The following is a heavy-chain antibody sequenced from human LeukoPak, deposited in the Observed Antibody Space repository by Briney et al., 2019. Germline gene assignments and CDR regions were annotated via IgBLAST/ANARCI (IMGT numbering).Heavy chain of an antibody. Sequence: KPGGSLRLSCAASGFTFSSYAMTWVRQAPGKGLECVSMISGSGGSTYYAVSVKGRFTISRDNSENTLYLKMHSLRAADTPVYACAKHIDGYNFPPLNYWGQGTLVTVSS. J-gene: IGHJ4*02. CDR3: AKHIDGYNFPPLNY. CDR1: GFTFSSYA. CDR2: ISGSGGST. D-gene: IGHD5-24*01. V-gene: IGHV3-23*01.